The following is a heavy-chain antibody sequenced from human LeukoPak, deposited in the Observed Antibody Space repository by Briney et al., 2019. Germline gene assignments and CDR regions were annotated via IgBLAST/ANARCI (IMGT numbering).Heavy chain of an antibody. V-gene: IGHV3-66*01. CDR3: VNSGYYFSDAFDI. CDR1: GFTVSSNY. CDR2: IYSGGST. D-gene: IGHD3-22*01. J-gene: IGHJ3*02. Sequence: GGSLRLSCAASGFTVSSNYMSWVRQAPGKGLEWVSVIYSGGSTYYADSVKGRFTISRDNSKNTLYLQMNSLRAEDTAVYYCVNSGYYFSDAFDIWGQGTIVTVSS.